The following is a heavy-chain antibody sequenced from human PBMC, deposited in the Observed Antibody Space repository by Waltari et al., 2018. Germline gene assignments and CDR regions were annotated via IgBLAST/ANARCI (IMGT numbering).Heavy chain of an antibody. V-gene: IGHV3-74*01. CDR1: GFPVRNYY. D-gene: IGHD6-6*01. CDR2: INNGGGSST. CDR3: ARGGQLALDY. J-gene: IGHJ4*02. Sequence: EVQLVESGGGLVQPGASLRPSCAASGFPVRNYYTHWDRQGPGKGLVWSSRINNGGGSSTTYADSVKGRFTISKDNAKNTVYLQMNSLRAEDTAVYHCARGGQLALDYWGQGTLVTVSS.